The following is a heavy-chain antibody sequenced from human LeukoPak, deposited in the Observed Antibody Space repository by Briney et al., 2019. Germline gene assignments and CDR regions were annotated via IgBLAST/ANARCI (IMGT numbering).Heavy chain of an antibody. CDR2: IYYSGRT. Sequence: SETLSLTCTVSGGSITSYYWSWIRQPPGKGLEWIGDIYYSGRTNYNPSLKSRVTISVDTPKNLFSLTLRSVTAADTAVYYCARHRFGELDYWGQGTLVTVSS. CDR3: ARHRFGELDY. J-gene: IGHJ4*02. D-gene: IGHD3-10*01. V-gene: IGHV4-59*01. CDR1: GGSITSYY.